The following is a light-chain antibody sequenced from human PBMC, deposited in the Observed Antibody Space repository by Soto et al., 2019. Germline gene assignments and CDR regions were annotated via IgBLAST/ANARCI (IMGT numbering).Light chain of an antibody. CDR2: GTS. CDR1: QSVSRNY. V-gene: IGKV3-20*01. CDR3: QQYYTSFLIT. Sequence: ESVLMQSPGTLSLSPGERATLSCRASQSVSRNYFAWYQQKPGRAPRLLIYGTSSRATGIPDRFSGSGSGTDFTLTISRLEPEDFAVYYCQQYYTSFLITFGQGTRLEI. J-gene: IGKJ5*01.